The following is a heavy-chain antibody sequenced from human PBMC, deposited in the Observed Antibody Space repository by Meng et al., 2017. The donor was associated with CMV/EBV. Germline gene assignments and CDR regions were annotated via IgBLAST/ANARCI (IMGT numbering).Heavy chain of an antibody. V-gene: IGHV1-2*02. CDR3: ARHYDYDDY. D-gene: IGHD3-16*01. CDR1: GYTFTGYD. CDR2: INPNSGGT. J-gene: IGHJ4*02. Sequence: VQVGRAGAEVKTPGAAVTVTCKASGYTFTGYDRHWVRQAPGQGLEWMGWINPNSGGTNYAQKFQGRVTMTRDTSISTAYMELSRLRSDDTAVYYCARHYDYDDYWGQGTLVTVSS.